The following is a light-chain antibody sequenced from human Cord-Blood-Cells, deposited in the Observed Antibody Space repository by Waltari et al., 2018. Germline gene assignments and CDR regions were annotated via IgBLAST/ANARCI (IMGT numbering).Light chain of an antibody. Sequence: DIQMTQSPSSLSASVGDRVTITCRASQSISSYLNWYQQKPGKAPKLLIYAASSLQSGVPSRFSGSGSGTDFTLTISSLQPEECATYYCQQSYSTLTFGGGTKVEIK. V-gene: IGKV1-39*01. CDR1: QSISSY. CDR3: QQSYSTLT. CDR2: AAS. J-gene: IGKJ4*01.